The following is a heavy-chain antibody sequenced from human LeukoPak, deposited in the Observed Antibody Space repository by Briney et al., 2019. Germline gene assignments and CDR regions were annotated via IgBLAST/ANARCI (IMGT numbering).Heavy chain of an antibody. J-gene: IGHJ4*02. V-gene: IGHV3-7*01. CDR2: IKEDGSNK. D-gene: IGHD4/OR15-4a*01. CDR1: GFTFSNYW. CDR3: ARDRGATTFDY. Sequence: GGSLRLSCAASGFTFSNYWMQWVRQAPGKGLEWVASIKEDGSNKAYVDSVRGRLTISRDNAKNSLFLQVTCLRAEDTAVYYCARDRGATTFDYWGQGTLVAVSS.